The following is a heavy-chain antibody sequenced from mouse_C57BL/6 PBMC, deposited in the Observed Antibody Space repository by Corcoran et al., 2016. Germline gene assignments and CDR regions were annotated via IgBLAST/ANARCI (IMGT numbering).Heavy chain of an antibody. Sequence: DVQLQESGPGLVKPSQSLSLTCSVTGYSITSGYYWNWIRQFPGNKLEWMGYISYDGSNNYNPSLKNRISITRDTSKNQFFLKLNSVTTEDTATYYCAPAYYRGRYYFDYWGQGTTLTVSS. J-gene: IGHJ2*01. CDR3: APAYYRGRYYFDY. D-gene: IGHD2-12*01. CDR1: GYSITSGYY. CDR2: ISYDGSN. V-gene: IGHV3-6*01.